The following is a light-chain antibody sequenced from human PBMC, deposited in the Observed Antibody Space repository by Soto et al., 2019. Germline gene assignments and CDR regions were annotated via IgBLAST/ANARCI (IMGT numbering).Light chain of an antibody. V-gene: IGKV3-20*01. J-gene: IGKJ2*01. Sequence: EIVLTQSPGTLSLSPGERATLSCRASQSVSSNYLAWYQQKPGQAPRLLIYGASTRATGIPDRFSGSGAGTDFTLTISRLEPEDCAVYYWQQYGSSPMYTFGQGTKLEIK. CDR2: GAS. CDR3: QQYGSSPMYT. CDR1: QSVSSNY.